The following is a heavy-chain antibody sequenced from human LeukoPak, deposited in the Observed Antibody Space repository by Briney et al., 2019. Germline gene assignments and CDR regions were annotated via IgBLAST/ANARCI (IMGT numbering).Heavy chain of an antibody. CDR3: VRDTPPYNSGWHGDYYYYYGMDV. J-gene: IGHJ6*02. CDR2: ISSSGSTI. V-gene: IGHV3-11*01. D-gene: IGHD6-19*01. Sequence: GGSLRLSCAASGFTFSDYYMSWIRQAPGKGLEWISYISSSGSTIYYADSVKGRFTISRDNAKNSLYLQMNSLRAEDTAVYYCVRDTPPYNSGWHGDYYYYYGMDVWGQGTTVTVSS. CDR1: GFTFSDYY.